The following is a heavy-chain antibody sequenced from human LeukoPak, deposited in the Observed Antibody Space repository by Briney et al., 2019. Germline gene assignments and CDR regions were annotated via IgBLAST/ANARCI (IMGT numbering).Heavy chain of an antibody. D-gene: IGHD2-15*01. Sequence: ASVEVSCKAPGHTLRTYGISWVRQAPGQGLEWMGWISANNGNTNYAQKFQDRVTMTTDTSTSTAYMELRSLRSDDTAVYYCATDLLALVGYFDLWGRGTLVTVSS. CDR3: ATDLLALVGYFDL. J-gene: IGHJ2*01. V-gene: IGHV1-18*01. CDR2: ISANNGNT. CDR1: GHTLRTYG.